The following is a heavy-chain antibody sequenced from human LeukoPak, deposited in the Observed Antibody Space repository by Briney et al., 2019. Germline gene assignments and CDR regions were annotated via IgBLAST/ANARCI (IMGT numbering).Heavy chain of an antibody. CDR1: GYTFTGYY. Sequence: GASVKVSCKASGYTFTGYYMHWVRQAPGQGLEWMGWINPNSGGTNYAQKFQGRVTMTRDTSISTAYMELSRLRSDDTAVYYCASVSGAYCSGGSCYDYYYGMDVWGQGTTVTVSS. J-gene: IGHJ6*02. CDR2: INPNSGGT. V-gene: IGHV1-2*02. CDR3: ASVSGAYCSGGSCYDYYYGMDV. D-gene: IGHD2-15*01.